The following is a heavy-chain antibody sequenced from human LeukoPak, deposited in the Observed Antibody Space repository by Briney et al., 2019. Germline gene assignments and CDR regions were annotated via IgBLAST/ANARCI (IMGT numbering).Heavy chain of an antibody. CDR1: GGSISSGSYY. CDR2: IYTSGST. V-gene: IGHV4-61*02. D-gene: IGHD4-17*01. CDR3: ARGRTTVTLDY. J-gene: IGHJ4*02. Sequence: PSQTLSLTCTVSGGSISSGSYYWSWIRQPAGKGREWIGRIYTSGSTNYNPSLKSRVTISVDTSKNQFSLKLSSVTAADTAVYYCARGRTTVTLDYWGQGTLVTVSS.